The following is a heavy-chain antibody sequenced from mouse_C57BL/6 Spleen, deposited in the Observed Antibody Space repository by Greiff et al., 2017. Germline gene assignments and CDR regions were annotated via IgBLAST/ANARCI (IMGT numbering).Heavy chain of an antibody. D-gene: IGHD2-4*01. CDR2: FYPGSGSI. V-gene: IGHV1-62-2*01. J-gene: IGHJ4*01. Sequence: VHLVESGAELVKPGASVKLSCKASGYTFTEYTIHWVKQRSGQGLEWIGWFYPGSGSIKYNEKFKDKATLNADKSSSTVYMELSRLTSEDSAVYFCARHEEGEYDYTYYAMDYWGQGTSVTVSS. CDR1: GYTFTEYT. CDR3: ARHEEGEYDYTYYAMDY.